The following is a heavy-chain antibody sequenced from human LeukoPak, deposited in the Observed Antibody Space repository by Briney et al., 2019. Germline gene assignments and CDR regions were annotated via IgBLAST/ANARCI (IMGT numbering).Heavy chain of an antibody. V-gene: IGHV3-33*01. CDR1: GFTFSSYG. CDR2: IWYDGSNK. J-gene: IGHJ3*02. CDR3: ASYIVADAFDI. D-gene: IGHD5-12*01. Sequence: GGSLRLSCAVSGFTFSSYGMHWVRQAPGKGLEWVAVIWYDGSNKYYADSVKGRFTLSRDNSKNTLYLQMNSLRAEDTAVYYCASYIVADAFDIWGQGTMVTVSS.